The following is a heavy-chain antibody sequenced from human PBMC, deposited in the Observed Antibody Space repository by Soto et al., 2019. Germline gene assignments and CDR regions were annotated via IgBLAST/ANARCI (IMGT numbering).Heavy chain of an antibody. CDR2: INHSGST. V-gene: IGHV4-34*01. D-gene: IGHD6-13*01. CDR1: GGSFSGYY. CDR3: ARQFKGIAMRDY. J-gene: IGHJ4*02. Sequence: QVQLQQWGAGLLKPSETLSLTCGVYGGSFSGYYWSWIRQPPGKGLEWIGEINHSGSTNYNNPALTRAVTIAVDTSKNQFSLKLSSVTAADTAVYYCARQFKGIAMRDYWGQGTLVTVSS.